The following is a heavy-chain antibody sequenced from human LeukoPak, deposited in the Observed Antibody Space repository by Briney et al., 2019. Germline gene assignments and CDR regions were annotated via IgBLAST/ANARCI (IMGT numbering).Heavy chain of an antibody. CDR1: GFSFSDYY. J-gene: IGHJ4*02. CDR3: ARDPGYSYGSGC. CDR2: ISTTGSTI. Sequence: GGSLRLSCTASGFSFSDYYMSWVRQAPGKGLEWVSYISTTGSTIHYADSVKGRFTISRDNTKHSLYLQMNSLRAEDTAVYYCARDPGYSYGSGCWGQGTLVTVTS. D-gene: IGHD5-18*01. V-gene: IGHV3-11*04.